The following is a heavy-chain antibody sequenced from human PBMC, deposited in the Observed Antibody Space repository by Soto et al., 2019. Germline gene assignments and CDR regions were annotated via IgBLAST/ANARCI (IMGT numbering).Heavy chain of an antibody. CDR3: ARDVLLFSGPYRPSRFDY. Sequence: GGSVRLSCAASGFKFSDYWMSWVRQAPGKGLEWVGNIKHDTSEAHYADSVKGRFTITRDNIKNFLFLQMNGLRSDDSASYYCARDVLLFSGPYRPSRFDYWGLGTLVTVSS. V-gene: IGHV3-7*03. CDR2: IKHDTSEA. J-gene: IGHJ4*02. D-gene: IGHD3-16*02. CDR1: GFKFSDYW.